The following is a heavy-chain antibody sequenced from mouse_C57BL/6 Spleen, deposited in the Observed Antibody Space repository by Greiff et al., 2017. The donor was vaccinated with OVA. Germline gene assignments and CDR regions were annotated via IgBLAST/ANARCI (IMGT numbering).Heavy chain of an antibody. J-gene: IGHJ3*01. V-gene: IGHV1-59*01. CDR3: ANSNYDAY. CDR1: GYTFTSYW. Sequence: VQLQQPGAELVRPGTSVKLSCKASGYTFTSYWMHWVKQRPGQGLEWIGVIDPSDSYTNYNQKFKGKSTLTVDTSSSTAYMQHSSLTSEDSAVYYCANSNYDAYWGQGTLVTVSA. CDR2: IDPSDSYT. D-gene: IGHD2-5*01.